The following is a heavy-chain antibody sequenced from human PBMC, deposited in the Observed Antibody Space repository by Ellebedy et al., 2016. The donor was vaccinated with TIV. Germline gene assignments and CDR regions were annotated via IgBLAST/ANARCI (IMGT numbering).Heavy chain of an antibody. V-gene: IGHV3-49*03. CDR3: TREPYSSGWYGCFDY. D-gene: IGHD6-19*01. J-gene: IGHJ4*02. CDR1: GFTFGDYA. CDR2: IRSKAYGGTT. Sequence: GESLKISXTASGFTFGDYAMSWFRQAPGKGLEWVGFIRSKAYGGTTEYAASVKGRFTISRDDSKSIAYLQMNSLKTEDTAVYYCTREPYSSGWYGCFDYWGQGTLVTVSS.